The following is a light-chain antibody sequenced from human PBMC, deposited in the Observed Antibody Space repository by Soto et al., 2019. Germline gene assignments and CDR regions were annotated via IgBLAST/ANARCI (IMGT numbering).Light chain of an antibody. CDR3: QSYDSSLSGV. CDR1: SSNIGAGYE. CDR2: GKN. V-gene: IGLV1-40*01. Sequence: QAVVTQPPSVSGAPGQRVTISCTWSSSNIGAGYEVHWYQQLPGTAPKLLIYGKNNRPSGVPFRFSCSKSGTSASLAITGLQSEDEADYYCQSYDSSLSGVFGGGTKLTVL. J-gene: IGLJ3*02.